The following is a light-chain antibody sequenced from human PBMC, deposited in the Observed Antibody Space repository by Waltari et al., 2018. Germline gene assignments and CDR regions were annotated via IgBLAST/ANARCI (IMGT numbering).Light chain of an antibody. CDR3: QQYNDWPPRT. J-gene: IGKJ1*01. CDR2: GAS. Sequence: EIVMTQSPATLSVSPGERATLSCRASQRVSSNLAWYQQKPGQAPRLLIYGASTRATGIPARFSGSASGTEFTLTISSLQSEDFAVYYCQQYNDWPPRTFGQGTKVEIK. V-gene: IGKV3-15*01. CDR1: QRVSSN.